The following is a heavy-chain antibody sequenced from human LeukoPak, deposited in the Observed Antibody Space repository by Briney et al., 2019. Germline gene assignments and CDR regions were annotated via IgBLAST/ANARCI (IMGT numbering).Heavy chain of an antibody. J-gene: IGHJ5*02. CDR1: GGSITSTSYY. CDR2: VYYTGST. V-gene: IGHV4-39*01. Sequence: SGTLSLTCSVSGGSITSTSYYWGWIRQPPGEGLEGIGSVYYTGSTYYNPSLRSRVTISVDTSKNPFSLRLSSVTAAATAVFYCARVWYGSSTLGWFDPWGQGTLVTVSS. D-gene: IGHD3-10*01. CDR3: ARVWYGSSTLGWFDP.